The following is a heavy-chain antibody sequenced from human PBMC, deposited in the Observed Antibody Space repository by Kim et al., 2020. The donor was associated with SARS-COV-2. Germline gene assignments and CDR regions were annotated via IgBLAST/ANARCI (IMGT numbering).Heavy chain of an antibody. CDR2: T. D-gene: IGHD3-3*01. Sequence: TNYNPSLNSRVTISIDTSKNQCSLKLSSVTAAHTAVYYCANFGVVTPFDYWGQGTLVTVSS. J-gene: IGHJ4*02. CDR3: ANFGVVTPFDY. V-gene: IGHV4-34*01.